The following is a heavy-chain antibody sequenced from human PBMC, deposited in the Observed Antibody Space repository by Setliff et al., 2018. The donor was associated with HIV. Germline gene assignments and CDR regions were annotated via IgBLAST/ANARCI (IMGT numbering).Heavy chain of an antibody. V-gene: IGHV1-3*01. J-gene: IGHJ4*02. D-gene: IGHD6-13*01. CDR3: ARVQQQLLQEDDYFDY. CDR2: INAGDDNT. CDR1: GYTFSTNA. Sequence: ASVKVSCKAFGYTFSTNAIHWVRQAPGQRLEWMGYINAGDDNTRYSEKFQGRFTLSRDNFRNTLYLQMNSLRPEDTAVYYCARVQQQLLQEDDYFDYWGQGTLVTVSS.